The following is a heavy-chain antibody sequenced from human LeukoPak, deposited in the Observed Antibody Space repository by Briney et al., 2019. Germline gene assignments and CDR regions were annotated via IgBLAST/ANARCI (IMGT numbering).Heavy chain of an antibody. CDR1: AASISNYY. CDR2: ISTSGST. J-gene: IGHJ4*02. Sequence: KTSETLSLTCAVSAASISNYYWSWIRQAPGKGLEWIGYISTSGSTNYNPSLKSRVSISLDTSKNRFSLNLNFVTAADTAVYYRASPRSGYRYTFDYWGQGALVTVSS. D-gene: IGHD3-22*01. V-gene: IGHV4-4*09. CDR3: ASPRSGYRYTFDY.